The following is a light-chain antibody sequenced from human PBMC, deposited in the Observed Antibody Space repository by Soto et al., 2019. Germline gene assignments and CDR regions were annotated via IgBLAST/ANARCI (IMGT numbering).Light chain of an antibody. CDR1: QSISSW. CDR3: QQYDNPPT. CDR2: DAS. V-gene: IGKV1-5*01. Sequence: ILLTQSPSSLSASVGDRVTITCRASQSISSWLAWYQQKPGKAPKLLIYDASSLESGVPSRFSGSGSGTDFTFTISSLQPEDIATYYCQQYDNPPTFGQGTRLEIK. J-gene: IGKJ5*01.